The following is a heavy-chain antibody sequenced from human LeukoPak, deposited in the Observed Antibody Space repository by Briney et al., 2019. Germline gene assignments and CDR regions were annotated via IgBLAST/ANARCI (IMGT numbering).Heavy chain of an antibody. J-gene: IGHJ4*02. CDR3: ARHGGSSSGWVY. CDR1: GYSISSGYY. Sequence: SETLSLTCAVSGYSISSGYYWGWIRQPPGKGLEWIGSIYHSGSTYYNPSLKSRVTISVDTSKNQFSLKLSSVTAEDTAVYYCARHGGSSSGWVYWGQGTLVTVSS. V-gene: IGHV4-38-2*01. CDR2: IYHSGST. D-gene: IGHD6-19*01.